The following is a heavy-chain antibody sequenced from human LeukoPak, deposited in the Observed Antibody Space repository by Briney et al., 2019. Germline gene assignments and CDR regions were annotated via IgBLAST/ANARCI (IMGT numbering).Heavy chain of an antibody. CDR2: TYSGGGT. CDR3: ARGLHHYEP. J-gene: IGHJ5*02. Sequence: GGSLRLSCAASGFTVSSSYMTWVRQAPGKGLEGVSVTYSGGGTDYTDSVKGRCTISRDNSKNTLYLQMNSLRAEDTAVYYCARGLHHYEPWGQGTLVTVSS. D-gene: IGHD3-22*01. CDR1: GFTVSSSY. V-gene: IGHV3-66*01.